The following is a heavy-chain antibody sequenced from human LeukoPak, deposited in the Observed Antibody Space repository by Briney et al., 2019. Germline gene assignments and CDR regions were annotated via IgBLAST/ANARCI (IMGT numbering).Heavy chain of an antibody. Sequence: PSETPSLTRTVPGGSIRSSSYYWGWLSQPPGKGLEWFGRIYYSGSTYYNPYRKSRVTISLDISKTQSSLKLSSVTAADTAVYYCARSGYYDSSGYYPYNWFDPWGQGTLVTVSS. D-gene: IGHD3-22*01. V-gene: IGHV4-39*01. CDR2: IYYSGST. CDR3: ARSGYYDSSGYYPYNWFDP. J-gene: IGHJ5*02. CDR1: GGSIRSSSYY.